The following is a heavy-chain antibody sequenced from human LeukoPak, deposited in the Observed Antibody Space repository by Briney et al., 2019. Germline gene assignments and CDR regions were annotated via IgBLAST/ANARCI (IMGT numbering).Heavy chain of an antibody. Sequence: RSKWYNDYSVSVKSRITINPDTSKNQFSLQLNSVTPEDTAVYYCAREEAAHPGYYYYYMDVWGKGTTVTVSS. D-gene: IGHD6-6*01. CDR3: AREEAAHPGYYYYYMDV. V-gene: IGHV6-1*01. CDR2: RSKWYN. J-gene: IGHJ6*03.